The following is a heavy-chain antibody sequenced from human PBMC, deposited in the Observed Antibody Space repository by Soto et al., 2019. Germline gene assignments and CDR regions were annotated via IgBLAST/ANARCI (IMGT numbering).Heavy chain of an antibody. CDR2: ISGSGGST. J-gene: IGHJ4*02. CDR3: AKGTGAFWSGYPLDFDY. Sequence: EVQLSESGGGLVQPGGSLRLSCAASGFPFSSFAMSWVRQAPGKGLEWVSAISGSGGSTYYADSVKGRFTISRDNSKTALDLQINSLRAEDTAVYYCAKGTGAFWSGYPLDFDYGGQGTLGTLSS. CDR1: GFPFSSFA. V-gene: IGHV3-23*01. D-gene: IGHD3-3*01.